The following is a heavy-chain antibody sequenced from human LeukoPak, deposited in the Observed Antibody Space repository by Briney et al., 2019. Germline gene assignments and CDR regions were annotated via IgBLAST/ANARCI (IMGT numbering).Heavy chain of an antibody. Sequence: GGSLRLSCAASGFTFSGSAMHWVRQASGKGLEWVGRIRSKANSYATAYAASVKGRFTISRDDSKNTAYLQMNSLKTEDTAVYYCTRHTADTPPFDYWGQGTVVTVSS. CDR1: GFTFSGSA. D-gene: IGHD5-18*01. J-gene: IGHJ4*02. CDR2: IRSKANSYAT. CDR3: TRHTADTPPFDY. V-gene: IGHV3-73*01.